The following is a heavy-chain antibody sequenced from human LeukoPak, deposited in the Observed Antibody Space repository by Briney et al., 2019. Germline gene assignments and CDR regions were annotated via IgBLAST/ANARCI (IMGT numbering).Heavy chain of an antibody. V-gene: IGHV3-7*01. D-gene: IGHD2-15*01. CDR1: GFTFSRFW. CDR3: ARVTPNWFDP. CDR2: IKEDGSVK. Sequence: GGSLRLSCVASGFTFSRFWMSWVRQAPGKGLEWVANIKEDGSVKQYVDSVKGRFTISRDNAKNSLYLQMNSLRAEDTAVYYCARVTPNWFDPWGQGTLVTVSS. J-gene: IGHJ5*02.